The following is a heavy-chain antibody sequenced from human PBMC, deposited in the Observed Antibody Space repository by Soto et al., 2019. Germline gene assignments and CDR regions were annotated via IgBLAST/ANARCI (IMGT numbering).Heavy chain of an antibody. CDR3: ARGGSYFDY. V-gene: IGHV3-48*03. Sequence: GSLRISCAASGFTFSIYEMNWVRHAPGKGLEWVSYITGSGNTIYYADSVKGRFTISRDNAKNSMYLQMNSLRAEDTAVYYCARGGSYFDYWGQGTLVTVSS. D-gene: IGHD1-26*01. CDR1: GFTFSIYE. CDR2: ITGSGNTI. J-gene: IGHJ4*02.